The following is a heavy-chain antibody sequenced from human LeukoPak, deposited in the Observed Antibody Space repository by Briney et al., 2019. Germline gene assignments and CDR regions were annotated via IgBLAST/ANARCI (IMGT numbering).Heavy chain of an antibody. D-gene: IGHD1-26*01. J-gene: IGHJ6*03. CDR2: ISGSGAST. CDR1: GFTFSDYS. Sequence: PGGSLRLSCAASGFTFSDYSMRWVRQAPGKGLEWVSVISGSGASTYYADSVKGRFTISRDNSKNTLYLQMNSLRTEETAVYYCARDGYSGSYYRLYYFFMDVWGKGTTVTVSS. V-gene: IGHV3-23*01. CDR3: ARDGYSGSYYRLYYFFMDV.